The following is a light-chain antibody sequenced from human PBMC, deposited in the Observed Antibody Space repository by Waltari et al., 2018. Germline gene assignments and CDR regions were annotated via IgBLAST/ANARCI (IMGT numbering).Light chain of an antibody. V-gene: IGKV3-20*01. J-gene: IGKJ1*01. Sequence: VLTQSPCTLSLSPGERATLSCRASQSVIKYLAWYQQKPGRAPRLLIYQASTRATGIPDRFSGSGSGTDFSRTISRLEPEDFAVYYCQKYDSLPATFGQGTRVEIK. CDR1: QSVIKY. CDR3: QKYDSLPAT. CDR2: QAS.